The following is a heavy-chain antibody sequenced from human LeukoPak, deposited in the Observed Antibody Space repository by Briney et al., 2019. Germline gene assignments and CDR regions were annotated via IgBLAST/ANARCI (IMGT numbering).Heavy chain of an antibody. CDR2: IYHSGST. J-gene: IGHJ3*02. CDR3: ARHYYGGSGAFDI. V-gene: IGHV4-38-2*02. CDR1: GYSISSGYY. Sequence: SETLSLTCTVSGYSISSGYYWGWIRQPPGKGLEWIGSIYHSGSTYYNPSLKSRVTISVDTSKNQFSLKLSSVTAADTAVYYCARHYYGGSGAFDIWGQGTMVTVSS. D-gene: IGHD4-23*01.